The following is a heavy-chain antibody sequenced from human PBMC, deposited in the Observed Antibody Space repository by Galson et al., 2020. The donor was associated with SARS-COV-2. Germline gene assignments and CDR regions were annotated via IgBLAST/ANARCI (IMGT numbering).Heavy chain of an antibody. CDR1: GYRFNTFR. Sequence: GESLKISCKGSGYRFNTFRIGWVRQMPGKGLEWMGIIYPGDSDTRYSPSFQGQVTISVDKSITTAYLQWTSLKASDTAMYYCARQPIGPDNAGPFDYWGQGTLVTVSS. CDR3: ARQPIGPDNAGPFDY. V-gene: IGHV5-51*01. CDR2: IYPGDSDT. J-gene: IGHJ4*02. D-gene: IGHD1-1*01.